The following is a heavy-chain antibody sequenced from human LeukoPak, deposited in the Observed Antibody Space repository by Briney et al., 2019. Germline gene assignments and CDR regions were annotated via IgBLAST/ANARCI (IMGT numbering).Heavy chain of an antibody. CDR1: GFTISSYS. J-gene: IGHJ6*02. CDR3: ARVFVYYGMDV. CDR2: ISSSSSYI. V-gene: IGHV3-21*01. D-gene: IGHD3-16*02. Sequence: GGSLRLSCAASGFTISSYSMNWVRQTPGKGLEWVSSISSSSSYIYYADSVKGRFTISRDNAKNSLYLQMNSLRAEDTAVYYCARVFVYYGMDVWGQGTTVTVSS.